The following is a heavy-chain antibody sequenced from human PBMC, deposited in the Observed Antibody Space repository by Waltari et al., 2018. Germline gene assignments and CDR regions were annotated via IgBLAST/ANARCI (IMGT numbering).Heavy chain of an antibody. Sequence: EVQLVETGGGLIQPGGSLRLSCAASGFTVSINYMSWVRQAPGKGLEWVSVIYSGGSTYYADSGKGRFTISRDNSKNTRYLQMNSRRAEDTVVYYCAGPVYSDYWGQGTLVTVSS. CDR3: AGPVYSDY. V-gene: IGHV3-53*02. CDR1: GFTVSINY. CDR2: IYSGGST. J-gene: IGHJ4*02.